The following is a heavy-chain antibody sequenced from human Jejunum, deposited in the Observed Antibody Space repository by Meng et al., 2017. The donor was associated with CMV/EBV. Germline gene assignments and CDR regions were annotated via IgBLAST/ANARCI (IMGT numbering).Heavy chain of an antibody. D-gene: IGHD1-1*01. CDR2: ISFDGGNS. CDR3: ARGRGGTILSFYGMDV. J-gene: IGHJ6*02. Sequence: FTFSSYACHWVRQAQGKGLEWLAVISFDGGNSYYADSVKGRFTISRDNSKNTLDLLMNSLRAEDTAVYYCARGRGGTILSFYGMDVWGQGTTVTVSS. V-gene: IGHV3-30-3*01. CDR1: FTFSSYA.